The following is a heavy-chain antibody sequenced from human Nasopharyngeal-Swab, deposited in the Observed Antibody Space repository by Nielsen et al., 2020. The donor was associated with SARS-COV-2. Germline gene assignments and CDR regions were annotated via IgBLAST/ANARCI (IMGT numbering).Heavy chain of an antibody. V-gene: IGHV3-49*03. Sequence: GGFLRLSCTASGFSFVDYAMSWFRQAPGKGLEWIAFIRSNIHGGTTEYAASVRGRFAMSRDDSKLIAYLLLNSLKTEDTGVYYCTRVLVAAGPMLDYWGQGTLVTVSS. CDR2: IRSNIHGGTT. D-gene: IGHD6-13*01. CDR1: GFSFVDYA. J-gene: IGHJ4*02. CDR3: TRVLVAAGPMLDY.